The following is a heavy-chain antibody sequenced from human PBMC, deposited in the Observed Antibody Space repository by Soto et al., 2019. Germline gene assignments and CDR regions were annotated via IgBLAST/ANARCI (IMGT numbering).Heavy chain of an antibody. CDR2: IDPSDSYT. Sequence: XESLNISCKGSGYSVTSYWISWVRQMPGKGLEWMGRIDPSDSYTNYSPSFQGHVTISADKSISTAYLQWSSLKASDTAMYYCARTPVVPAADPYYYYYGMDVWGQGTTVTVSS. D-gene: IGHD2-2*01. V-gene: IGHV5-10-1*01. J-gene: IGHJ6*02. CDR1: GYSVTSYW. CDR3: ARTPVVPAADPYYYYYGMDV.